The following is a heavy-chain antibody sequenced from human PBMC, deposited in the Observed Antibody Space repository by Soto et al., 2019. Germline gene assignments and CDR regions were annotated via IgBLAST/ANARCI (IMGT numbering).Heavy chain of an antibody. J-gene: IGHJ3*02. CDR3: AKPCINMIVVVTKYDFDI. V-gene: IGHV3-30*18. CDR1: VFTFIIYG. D-gene: IGHD3-22*01. CDR2: ISYDGSNK. Sequence: PWWSXRLSCSASVFTFIIYGIHLFRQAPGKGLEWVAVISYDGSNKYYADSVKGRFTISRDNSKNTLYLQMNSLRAEDTAVYYCAKPCINMIVVVTKYDFDIWGKGTMVNVSS.